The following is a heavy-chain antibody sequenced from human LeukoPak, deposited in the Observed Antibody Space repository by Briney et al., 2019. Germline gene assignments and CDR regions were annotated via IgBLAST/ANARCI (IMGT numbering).Heavy chain of an antibody. Sequence: SGGSLRLSCAASGFTFSSYWMTWIRQAPGKGLEWVANIKQDGSEKYYVDSVKRRFTISRDNAKNSLYLQMNSLRAEDTAVYYCARDTGGGYSCYDCWGQGTLVTVSS. J-gene: IGHJ4*02. D-gene: IGHD5-18*01. CDR1: GFTFSSYW. CDR3: ARDTGGGYSCYDC. V-gene: IGHV3-7*01. CDR2: IKQDGSEK.